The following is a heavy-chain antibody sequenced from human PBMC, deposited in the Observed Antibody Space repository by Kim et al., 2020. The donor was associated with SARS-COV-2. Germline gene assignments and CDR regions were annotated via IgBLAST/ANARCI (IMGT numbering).Heavy chain of an antibody. D-gene: IGHD3-3*01. Sequence: GGSLRLSCAASGFSVSSYWMHWVRQPPGKGLEWVSRINEDGRTTNHADSVKGRFTISRDSAKNTLLLQMNSLRVDDTAVYYCSKDTFGPEDSWGQGILGT. V-gene: IGHV3-74*01. CDR1: GFSVSSYW. CDR3: SKDTFGPEDS. CDR2: INEDGRTT. J-gene: IGHJ5*01.